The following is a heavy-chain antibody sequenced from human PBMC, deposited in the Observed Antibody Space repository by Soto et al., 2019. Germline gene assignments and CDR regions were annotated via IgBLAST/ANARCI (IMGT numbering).Heavy chain of an antibody. D-gene: IGHD2-15*01. CDR2: ICYSGST. CDR1: GGSISSGGYY. V-gene: IGHV4-31*03. Sequence: SETLSLTCTVSGGSISSGGYYWSWIRQHPGKGLEWIGYICYSGSTYYNPSLKSRVTISVDTSKNQFSLKLSSVTAADTAVYYCARDGQGGYCSGGSCYGYNWFDPWGQGTLVTVSS. J-gene: IGHJ5*02. CDR3: ARDGQGGYCSGGSCYGYNWFDP.